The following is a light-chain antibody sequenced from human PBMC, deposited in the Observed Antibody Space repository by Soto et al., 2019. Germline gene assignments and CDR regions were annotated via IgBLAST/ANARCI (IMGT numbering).Light chain of an antibody. J-gene: IGKJ5*01. CDR2: GAS. CDR1: QTITPTY. Sequence: EIVLTQSPGTLSLSPGERATLSCRASQTITPTYLTWYQQKPGQAPRLLIYGASSMATDIPDRFSGSGSGTDFTLTISRLEPEDFAVYYCQQYDNSPITFGQGTRLEVK. CDR3: QQYDNSPIT. V-gene: IGKV3-20*01.